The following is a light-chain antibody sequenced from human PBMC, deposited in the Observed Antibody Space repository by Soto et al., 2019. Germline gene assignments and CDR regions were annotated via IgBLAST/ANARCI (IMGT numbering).Light chain of an antibody. CDR1: QSVKSN. Sequence: EIVMTQSPATLSVSPGERATLSCRASQSVKSNLAWHQQNPGQAPRLLIYGASTRATGISARFSGSGSGTDFTLTISRLEPEDFAVYFCHHYASTFGQGTKVDIK. CDR2: GAS. CDR3: HHYAST. J-gene: IGKJ1*01. V-gene: IGKV3-15*01.